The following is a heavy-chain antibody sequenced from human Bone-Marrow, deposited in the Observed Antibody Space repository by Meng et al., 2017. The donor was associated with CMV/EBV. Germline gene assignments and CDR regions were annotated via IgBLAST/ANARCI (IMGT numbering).Heavy chain of an antibody. J-gene: IGHJ6*02. CDR1: GFTFSTYA. CDR2: ISYDGNYK. CDR3: ARDSKKPTPSTRTQPKSPWHQIYNFYHAMDV. D-gene: IGHD4-23*01. V-gene: IGHV3-30*04. Sequence: GESLKISCAVSGFTFSTYAMHWVRQAPGKGLEWVAVISYDGNYKYYLGSLKGRFTISRDNSKYALYLQMSSLSAEDTAVYYCARDSKKPTPSTRTQPKSPWHQIYNFYHAMDVWGQGSTVTVSS.